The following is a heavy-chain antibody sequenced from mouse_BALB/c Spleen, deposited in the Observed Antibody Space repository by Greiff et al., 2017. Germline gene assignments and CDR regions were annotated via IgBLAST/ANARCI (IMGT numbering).Heavy chain of an antibody. J-gene: IGHJ2*01. Sequence: VKLVESGPGLVAPSQSLSITCTVSGFSLSRYSVHWVRQPPGKGLEWLGMIWGGGSTDYNSAFKSRLSISKDNSKSQVFLKMNNLQTDDTAMYYCARNYYSGGDYFDYWGQGTTLTVSS. CDR3: ARNYYSGGDYFDY. D-gene: IGHD1-3*01. CDR2: IWGGGST. V-gene: IGHV2-6-4*01. CDR1: GFSLSRYS.